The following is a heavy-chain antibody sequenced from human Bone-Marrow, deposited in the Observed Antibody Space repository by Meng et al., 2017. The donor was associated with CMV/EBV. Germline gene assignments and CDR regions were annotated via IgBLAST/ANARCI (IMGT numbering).Heavy chain of an antibody. CDR2: IWYDGSNE. Sequence: SLNISSASPGFTLSTYGMHWVRPAPGKRLEWVAIIWYDGSNEQYADSVKGRFTISRDNSKNMLYLQMNSLRAEDTAVYYCARDKRVVPAAIAHYYGMDVWGQGTTVTVSS. CDR3: ARDKRVVPAAIAHYYGMDV. J-gene: IGHJ6*02. CDR1: GFTLSTYG. D-gene: IGHD2-2*01. V-gene: IGHV3-33*01.